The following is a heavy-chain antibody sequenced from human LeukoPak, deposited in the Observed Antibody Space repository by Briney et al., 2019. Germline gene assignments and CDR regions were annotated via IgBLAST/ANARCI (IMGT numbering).Heavy chain of an antibody. CDR2: ISLNSGSI. Sequence: GGSLRLSCAASGFTFDDYAMHWVRQAPGKGLEWVSGISLNSGSIGYADSVKGRFTISRDNAKNSLYLQMNSLRAEDTALYYCAKDRYSSSPGWFDPWGQGTLVTVSS. J-gene: IGHJ5*02. CDR3: AKDRYSSSPGWFDP. V-gene: IGHV3-9*01. D-gene: IGHD6-6*01. CDR1: GFTFDDYA.